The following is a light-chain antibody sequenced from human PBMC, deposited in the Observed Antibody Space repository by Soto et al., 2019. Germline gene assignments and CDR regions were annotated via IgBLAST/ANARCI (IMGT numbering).Light chain of an antibody. V-gene: IGLV2-8*01. CDR3: ASYAGNDIVL. J-gene: IGLJ2*01. CDR2: EVY. Sequence: QSVLTQPPSASGSPGQSVTISCTGTSSDVGSYGYVSWYQQHSGKAPKLMLYEVYKRPSGVPDRFSGSRSGNTASLTVSGLQSEDEANYYCASYAGNDIVLFGGGTKVTVL. CDR1: SSDVGSYGY.